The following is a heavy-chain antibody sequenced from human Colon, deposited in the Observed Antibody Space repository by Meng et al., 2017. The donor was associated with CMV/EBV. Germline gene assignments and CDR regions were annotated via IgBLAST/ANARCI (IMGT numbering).Heavy chain of an antibody. CDR1: GFIFSHYS. CDR3: ATDHLWGMPN. J-gene: IGHJ4*02. CDR2: IRFDGSQQ. Sequence: QVQLVGCGGGGVQPGGSLRLSCVTSGFIFSHYSMQGVRQAPGKGLEWVAHIRFDGSQQFYVQSVKGRFTVSRHDPKNTLYLQMNDLRPEDTGVYYCATDHLWGMPNWGRGTLVTVSS. D-gene: IGHD3-3*02. V-gene: IGHV3-30*02.